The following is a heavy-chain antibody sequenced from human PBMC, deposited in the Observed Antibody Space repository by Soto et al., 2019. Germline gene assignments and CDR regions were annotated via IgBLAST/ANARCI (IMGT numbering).Heavy chain of an antibody. CDR3: TSGSSASRFDP. CDR1: GFTFSNYW. V-gene: IGHV3-74*01. D-gene: IGHD1-26*01. Sequence: EVQLVESGGGLGHPGGSLRLSCAASGFTFSNYWMHWVRQPPGTGLVWVSRISGDGSGTTYADSVKGRFTISRDNAKNMLYLQMNSLRAEDTAVYDCTSGSSASRFDPWGQGTLVTVSS. CDR2: ISGDGSGT. J-gene: IGHJ5*02.